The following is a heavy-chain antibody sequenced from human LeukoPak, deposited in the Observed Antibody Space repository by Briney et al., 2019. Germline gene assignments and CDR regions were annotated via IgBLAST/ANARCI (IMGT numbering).Heavy chain of an antibody. CDR1: GFTFSSNS. V-gene: IGHV3-21*01. CDR2: ISSSSSYI. D-gene: IGHD4-17*01. J-gene: IGHJ4*02. Sequence: GGSLRLSCAASGFTFSSNSMNWVRRAPGKGLEWVSSISSSSSYIYYADSLKGRFTISRDNAKNSLYLQMNSLRAEDTAVYYCARTHQGVTKDFDYWGQGTLVTVSS. CDR3: ARTHQGVTKDFDY.